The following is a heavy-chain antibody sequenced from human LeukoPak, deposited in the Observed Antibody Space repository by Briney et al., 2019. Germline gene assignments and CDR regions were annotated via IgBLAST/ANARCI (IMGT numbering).Heavy chain of an antibody. CDR3: ARELRTFDS. V-gene: IGHV3-7*01. D-gene: IGHD3-16*01. Sequence: GGSLRLSCAASGFTFSSYWMTWVRQAPGKGLEWVANIKHNGDELNYVDSVEDRFTISRDNAKNSLYPHMTSLRAEDTAVYYCARELRTFDSWGQGTLVTVSS. CDR2: IKHNGDEL. J-gene: IGHJ4*02. CDR1: GFTFSSYW.